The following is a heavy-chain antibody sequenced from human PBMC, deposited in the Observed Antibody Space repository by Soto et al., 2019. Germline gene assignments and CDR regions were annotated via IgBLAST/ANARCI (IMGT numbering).Heavy chain of an antibody. CDR1: GFTFSGSA. D-gene: IGHD3-9*01. CDR3: TYFDAAAGVDY. Sequence: EVQLVESGGGLVQPGGSLKLSCAASGFTFSGSAMHWVRQASGKGLEWVGRIRSKANNYATAYAASVKGRFTTSRDDSKNTAYQQMSSLKIEDTAVYYCTYFDAAAGVDYWGQGTLVTVSS. J-gene: IGHJ4*02. CDR2: IRSKANNYAT. V-gene: IGHV3-73*02.